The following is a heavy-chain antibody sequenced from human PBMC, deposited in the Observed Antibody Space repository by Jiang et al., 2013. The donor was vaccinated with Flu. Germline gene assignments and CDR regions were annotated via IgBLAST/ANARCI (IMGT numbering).Heavy chain of an antibody. CDR1: GYRFPLYW. Sequence: GAEVKKPGELLKISCKASGYRFPLYWIGWARQLPGKGLEWMGIIHPSDSDARYSPSFEGQVTMSVDKAITTAYLQWSSLKDSGTGIYYCARRGGPSYGMDVWGQGTRVAV. CDR3: ARRGGPSYGMDV. CDR2: IHPSDSDA. V-gene: IGHV5-51*01. D-gene: IGHD2-15*01. J-gene: IGHJ6*02.